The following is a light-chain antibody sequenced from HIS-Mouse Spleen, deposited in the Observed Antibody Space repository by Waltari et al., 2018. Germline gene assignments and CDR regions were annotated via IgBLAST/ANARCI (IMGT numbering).Light chain of an antibody. J-gene: IGLJ1*01. CDR1: TSDVGGFNH. CDR2: DVS. Sequence: QSALTQPASVSGSPGQSLTISFTGTTSDVGGFNHVSWYQQHPAKAPKLMIYDVSNRPSGVSNRFSGSKSGNTASLTISGLQAEDEADYYCSSYTSSSTYVFGTGTKVTVL. CDR3: SSYTSSSTYV. V-gene: IGLV2-14*03.